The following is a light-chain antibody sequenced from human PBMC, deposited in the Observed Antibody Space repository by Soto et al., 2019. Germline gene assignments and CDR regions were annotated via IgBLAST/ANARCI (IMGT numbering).Light chain of an antibody. J-gene: IGLJ2*01. V-gene: IGLV2-23*01. CDR3: CSFAGRSTI. CDR1: SSDVGSYNL. CDR2: EGS. Sequence: QSALTQPASVSGSPGQSITISCTGTSSDVGSYNLVSWYQQHPGKAPKLMIYEGSKRPSGVSNRFSGSKSGNTASLTTSGLQAEDEADYYCCSFAGRSTIFGGGTKLTVL.